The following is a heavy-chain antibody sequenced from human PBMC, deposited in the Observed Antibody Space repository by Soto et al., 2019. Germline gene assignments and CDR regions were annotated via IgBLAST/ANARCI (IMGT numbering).Heavy chain of an antibody. Sequence: QVQLVESGGGVVQPGGSLRLSCQASGFNFDNYGMHWVRQAPGKGLEWVAVITYDGSFQYYADSVKGRFTISRDNSKSTLYLQMNSLRAEDSAIYYCAKGYSDSSWSHLDFWGQGTLVTVSS. V-gene: IGHV3-30*18. CDR3: AKGYSDSSWSHLDF. CDR2: ITYDGSFQ. D-gene: IGHD6-13*01. CDR1: GFNFDNYG. J-gene: IGHJ4*02.